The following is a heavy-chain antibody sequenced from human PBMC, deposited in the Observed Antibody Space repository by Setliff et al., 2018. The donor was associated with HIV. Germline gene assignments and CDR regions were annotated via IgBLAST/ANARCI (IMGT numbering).Heavy chain of an antibody. CDR1: GGSITSGTYY. V-gene: IGHV4-30-4*08. D-gene: IGHD6-19*01. CDR3: ARYSSDHDAFDI. Sequence: PSETLSLTCTVSGGSITSGTYYWNWIRQHPGKGLEWIGYIYYSGSTYYNPSLKSRITISVDTSKNQFSLKLYSVTAADTALYYCARYSSDHDAFDIWGQGTMVTV. J-gene: IGHJ3*02. CDR2: IYYSGST.